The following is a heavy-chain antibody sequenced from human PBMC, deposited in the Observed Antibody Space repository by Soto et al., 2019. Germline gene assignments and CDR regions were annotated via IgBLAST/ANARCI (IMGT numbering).Heavy chain of an antibody. CDR3: AGIKYSSSSSPINWFDP. CDR1: GFTVSSNY. D-gene: IGHD6-6*01. V-gene: IGHV3-53*02. CDR2: IYSGGST. Sequence: EVPLVETGGGLIQPGGSLRLSCAASGFTVSSNYMSWVRQAPGKGLEWVSVIYSGGSTYYADSVKGRFTISRDNSKNTLYLQMNGLRAEDTAGYYCAGIKYSSSSSPINWFDPWGQGTLVTVSS. J-gene: IGHJ5*02.